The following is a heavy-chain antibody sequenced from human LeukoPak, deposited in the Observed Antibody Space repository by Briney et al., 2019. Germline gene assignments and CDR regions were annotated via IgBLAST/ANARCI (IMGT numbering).Heavy chain of an antibody. Sequence: TETLSLTCTVSGGSICSSSYYWGWIRQPPGKGLEWIGSIYYSGSTYYNPSLKSRVTISVDTSKNQFSLKLSSVTAADTAVYYCARHVTAVAYNWFDPWGQGTLVTVSS. CDR1: GGSICSSSYY. CDR2: IYYSGST. V-gene: IGHV4-39*01. D-gene: IGHD6-19*01. CDR3: ARHVTAVAYNWFDP. J-gene: IGHJ5*02.